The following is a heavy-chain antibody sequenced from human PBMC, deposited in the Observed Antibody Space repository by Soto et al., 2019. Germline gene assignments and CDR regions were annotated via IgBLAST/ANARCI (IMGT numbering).Heavy chain of an antibody. Sequence: QLHLVQSGAVVKKPGASVTVSCSASGYPVTAYYMHWVRQAPGRGLEWMGGINPATGAAKYTQTFQGMVTLTRDTSTRTVFMELSGLTSEDTAVFYGASGGGVGVAGSAAFDMWGQGTLVTVSA. V-gene: IGHV1-2*02. D-gene: IGHD3-3*01. J-gene: IGHJ3*02. CDR1: GYPVTAYY. CDR2: INPATGAA. CDR3: ASGGGVGVAGSAAFDM.